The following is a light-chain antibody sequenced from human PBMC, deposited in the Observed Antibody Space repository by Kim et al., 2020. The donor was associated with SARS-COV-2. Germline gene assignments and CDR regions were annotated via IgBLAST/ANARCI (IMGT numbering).Light chain of an antibody. V-gene: IGLV3-19*01. CDR3: QSRDSGGRVM. Sequence: SELTQDPFVSVALGQTVRITCQGDSLRSYYATWYQQKPRQALVLVIYGRHNRPSGIPDRFSGSASGNTASLTITGTQAEDEADFYCQSRDSGGRVMFGGGTKVTVL. J-gene: IGLJ3*02. CDR2: GRH. CDR1: SLRSYY.